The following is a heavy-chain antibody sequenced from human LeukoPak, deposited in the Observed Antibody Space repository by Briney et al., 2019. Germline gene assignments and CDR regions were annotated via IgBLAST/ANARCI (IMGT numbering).Heavy chain of an antibody. D-gene: IGHD1-1*01. CDR1: GGTFSSYA. Sequence: SVKVSCKASGGTFSSYAISWVRQAPGQGLECMGRIIPILGIANYAQKFQGRVTITADKSTSTAYMELSSLRSEDTAVYYCARSVENYGMDVWGQGTTVTVSS. J-gene: IGHJ6*02. CDR3: ARSVENYGMDV. CDR2: IIPILGIA. V-gene: IGHV1-69*04.